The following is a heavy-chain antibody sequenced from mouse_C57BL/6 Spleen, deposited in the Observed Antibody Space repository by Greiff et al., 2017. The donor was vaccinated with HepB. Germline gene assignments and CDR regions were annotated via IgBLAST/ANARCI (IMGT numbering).Heavy chain of an antibody. D-gene: IGHD3-3*01. CDR3: AREGLSDAVAY. V-gene: IGHV1-64*01. J-gene: IGHJ3*01. CDR1: GYTFTSYW. CDR2: IHPNSGST. Sequence: VQLQQPGAELVKPGASVKLSCKASGYTFTSYWMHWVKQRPGQGLEWIGLIHPNSGSTNDNEKFKSKATLTVDKSSSTAYMQRSSLTSEDSAVYYCAREGLSDAVAYWGQGTLVTVSA.